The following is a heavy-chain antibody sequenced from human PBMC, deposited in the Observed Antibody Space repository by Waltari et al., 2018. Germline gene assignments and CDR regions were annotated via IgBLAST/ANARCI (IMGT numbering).Heavy chain of an antibody. CDR2: IYTSGST. Sequence: QVQLQESGPGLVKPSKTLSLTCTVSGGSISSGSYYWSWIRQPAGKGLEWIGRIYTSGSTNYNPSLKSRVTISVDTSKNQFSLKLSSVTAADTAVYYCARRCSSTSCYEGIDAFDIWGQGTMVTVSS. J-gene: IGHJ3*02. CDR1: GGSISSGSYY. V-gene: IGHV4-61*02. D-gene: IGHD2-2*01. CDR3: ARRCSSTSCYEGIDAFDI.